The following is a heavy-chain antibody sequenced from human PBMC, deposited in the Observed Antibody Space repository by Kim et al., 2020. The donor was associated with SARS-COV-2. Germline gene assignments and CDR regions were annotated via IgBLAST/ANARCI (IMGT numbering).Heavy chain of an antibody. Sequence: SETLSLTCTVSGGSISSYYWSWIRQPPGKGLEWIGYIYYSGSTNYNPSLKSRVTISVDTSKNQFSLKLSSVTAADTAVYYCARSRGYDILTIFGVIDAF. CDR1: GGSISSYY. CDR3: ARSRGYDILTIFGVIDAF. D-gene: IGHD3-3*01. V-gene: IGHV4-59*13. CDR2: IYYSGST. J-gene: IGHJ3*01.